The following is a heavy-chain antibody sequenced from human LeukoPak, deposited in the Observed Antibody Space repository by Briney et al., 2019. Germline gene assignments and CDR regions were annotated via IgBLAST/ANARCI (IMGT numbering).Heavy chain of an antibody. V-gene: IGHV4-61*01. CDR3: AFQLGGAFDI. CDR1: GGSISSRSYY. Sequence: SETLSLTCTISGGSISSRSYYWSWIRQPPGKGLEWIGYIYYSGSTNYNPSLKSRVTISVDTSKNQFSLKLSSVTAADTAVYYCAFQLGGAFDIWGQGTMVTVSS. CDR2: IYYSGST. D-gene: IGHD6-6*01. J-gene: IGHJ3*02.